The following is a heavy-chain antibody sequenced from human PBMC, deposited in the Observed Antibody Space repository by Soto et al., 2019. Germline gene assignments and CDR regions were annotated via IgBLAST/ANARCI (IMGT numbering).Heavy chain of an antibody. CDR1: GYTFTNYG. V-gene: IGHV1-18*01. CDR2: ISGYNGNT. Sequence: QVQVVQSGDEVKKPGASVKVSCKASGYTFTNYGFSWVPQAPGQGLEWMGWISGYNGNTKYAEKFQGRVTMTTDTSTSTGHMELRSLRSDDTAVYYCAREGPAPYYYYGMDVWGQGTAVTVSS. CDR3: AREGPAPYYYYGMDV. J-gene: IGHJ6*02.